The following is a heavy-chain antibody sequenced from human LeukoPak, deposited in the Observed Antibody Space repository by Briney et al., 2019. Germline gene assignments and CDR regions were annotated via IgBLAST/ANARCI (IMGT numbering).Heavy chain of an antibody. Sequence: GGSLRLSCAASGFTFSSYWMSWVRQAPGKGLEWVANIKQDGKAKYYVDSVKGRFTISRDSAKNSLYLQMNSLRVEDTAVYYCAELGITMIGGVWGKGTTVTISS. CDR1: GFTFSSYW. V-gene: IGHV3-7*01. CDR2: IKQDGKAK. CDR3: AELGITMIGGV. D-gene: IGHD3-10*02. J-gene: IGHJ6*04.